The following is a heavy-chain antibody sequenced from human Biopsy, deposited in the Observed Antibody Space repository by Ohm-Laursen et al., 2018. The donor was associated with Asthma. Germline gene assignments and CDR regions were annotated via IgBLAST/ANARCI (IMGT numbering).Heavy chain of an antibody. CDR2: IYSGGTS. Sequence: SLRLSCAASGFAVSRDYMFWVRQAPGKGLEWVSVIYSGGTSHTAGSVRGRFTNSRDYSKNTLYLQMHSLRAEDTAVYYCARGDSSNWSHYYFDYWGQGTLVTVSS. J-gene: IGHJ4*02. CDR1: GFAVSRDY. CDR3: ARGDSSNWSHYYFDY. V-gene: IGHV3-53*01. D-gene: IGHD3-22*01.